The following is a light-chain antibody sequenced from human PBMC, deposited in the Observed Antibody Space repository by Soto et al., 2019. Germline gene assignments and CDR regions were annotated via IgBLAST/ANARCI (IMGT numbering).Light chain of an antibody. CDR3: SSYTSNKSYV. Sequence: QSVLTQPASVSGSPGQSITISCTGTSSDVGGHNFVSWYQQYPGKAPKLIIFEVSSRPSVISYRFTGSKSGNTASLTISGLQAEDEADYYCSSYTSNKSYVFGTGTKLTVL. V-gene: IGLV2-14*01. J-gene: IGLJ1*01. CDR1: SSDVGGHNF. CDR2: EVS.